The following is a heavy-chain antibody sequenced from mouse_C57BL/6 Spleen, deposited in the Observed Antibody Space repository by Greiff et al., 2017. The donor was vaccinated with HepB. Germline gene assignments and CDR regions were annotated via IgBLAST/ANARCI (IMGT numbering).Heavy chain of an antibody. CDR3: ARRYGSSYDYFDY. V-gene: IGHV1-63*01. CDR1: GYTFTNYW. J-gene: IGHJ2*01. Sequence: VQLQQSGAELVRPGTSVKMSCKASGYTFTNYWIGWAKQRPGKGLEWIGRIYPGDGDTNYNGKFKGKATLTADKSSSTAYMQLSSLTSEDSAVYFCARRYGSSYDYFDYWGQGTTLTVSS. CDR2: IYPGDGDT. D-gene: IGHD1-1*01.